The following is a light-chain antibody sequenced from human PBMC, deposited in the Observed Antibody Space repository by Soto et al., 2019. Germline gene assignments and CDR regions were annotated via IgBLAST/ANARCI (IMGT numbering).Light chain of an antibody. V-gene: IGLV1-51*02. CDR1: SSNIGNSY. Sequence: QSVLTQPPSVSAAPGQKVTISCSGSSSNIGNSYVSWYHHLPGTAPKLLIYENNKRPSGIPDRFSGSKSGTSATLGITGLQTGDEADYYCGTWDNSLSAWVFGGGTKLTVL. CDR3: GTWDNSLSAWV. J-gene: IGLJ3*02. CDR2: ENN.